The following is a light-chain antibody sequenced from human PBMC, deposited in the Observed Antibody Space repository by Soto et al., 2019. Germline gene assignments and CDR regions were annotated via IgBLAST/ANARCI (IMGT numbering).Light chain of an antibody. CDR3: HSTWA. CDR1: QSISSW. CDR2: DAS. V-gene: IGKV1-5*01. Sequence: IQMTQSPSTLSASVGGTVNISCRASQSISSWLAWYQQKPGKAPKLLIYDASSLESGVPSRFSGSGSGTEFTLTISSLQPDDFATYYCHSTWAFGQGTKVDIK. J-gene: IGKJ1*01.